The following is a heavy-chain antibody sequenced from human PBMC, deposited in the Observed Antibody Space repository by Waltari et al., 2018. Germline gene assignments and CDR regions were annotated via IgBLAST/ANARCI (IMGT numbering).Heavy chain of an antibody. CDR3: ARHRSGPYTAMVPHFDY. CDR1: GGSISSSSYY. CDR2: IYFSGST. V-gene: IGHV4-39*01. J-gene: IGHJ4*02. D-gene: IGHD5-18*01. Sequence: QLQLQESGPGLVKPSETLSLTCTVSGGSISSSSYYWGWIRQPPVKGLEWIGSIYFSGSTYYNPSPKSRVTISVDTSKNQFSLKLSSVTAADTAVYYCARHRSGPYTAMVPHFDYWGQGTLVTVSS.